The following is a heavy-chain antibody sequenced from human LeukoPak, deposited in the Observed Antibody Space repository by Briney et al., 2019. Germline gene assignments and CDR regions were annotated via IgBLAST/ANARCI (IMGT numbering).Heavy chain of an antibody. V-gene: IGHV5-51*01. Sequence: GESLKISCKGSGYSFTSYWIGWVRQMPGKGLEWMGIIYPGDSDTRYSPSFQGQVTISADKSISTAYLQWSSLKASDTAMYYCASLGVLVYSSSWYAPSVWGEGTLVTVSS. CDR3: ASLGVLVYSSSWYAPSV. CDR2: IYPGDSDT. J-gene: IGHJ4*02. CDR1: GYSFTSYW. D-gene: IGHD6-13*01.